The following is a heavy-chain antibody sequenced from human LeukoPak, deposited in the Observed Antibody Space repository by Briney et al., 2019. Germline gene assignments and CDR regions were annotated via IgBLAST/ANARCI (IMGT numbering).Heavy chain of an antibody. CDR1: GFTFSSYG. CDR3: AKVALRYYDSSGFDY. J-gene: IGHJ4*02. D-gene: IGHD3-22*01. CDR2: IWYDGSNK. V-gene: IGHV3-33*06. Sequence: GRSLRLSCAASGFTFSSYGMHWVRQAPGKGLEWVAVIWYDGSNKYYADSVKGRSTISRDNSKNTLYLQMNSLRAEDTAVYYCAKVALRYYDSSGFDYWGQGTLVTVSS.